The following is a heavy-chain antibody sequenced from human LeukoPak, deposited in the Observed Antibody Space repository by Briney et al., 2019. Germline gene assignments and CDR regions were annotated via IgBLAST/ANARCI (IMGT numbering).Heavy chain of an antibody. CDR2: IYPGDSDT. CDR3: ARQGELRRDFDY. V-gene: IGHV5-51*01. CDR1: GYDFTTYW. D-gene: IGHD1-7*01. J-gene: IGHJ4*02. Sequence: GESLKISCKISGYDFTTYWIGWVRQMPGKGLEWMGIIYPGDSDTRYSPSFQGQVTMSADKSISTAYMQWSSLKASDTAMYFCARQGELRRDFDYWGQGTLVTVSS.